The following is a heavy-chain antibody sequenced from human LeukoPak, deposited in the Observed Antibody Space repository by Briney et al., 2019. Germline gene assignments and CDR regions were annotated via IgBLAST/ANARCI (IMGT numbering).Heavy chain of an antibody. CDR3: ATSGCSSTSCPNYGMDV. CDR1: GFTFSSHA. V-gene: IGHV3-23*01. D-gene: IGHD2-2*01. Sequence: GANLGLSCAASGFTFSSHAMSWVRQAPGKGLEGVSAISGSGGSTYYADSVKGRFTISRDNSKNTLYLQMNSLRAEDTAVYYCATSGCSSTSCPNYGMDVWGQGTTVTVSS. J-gene: IGHJ6*02. CDR2: ISGSGGST.